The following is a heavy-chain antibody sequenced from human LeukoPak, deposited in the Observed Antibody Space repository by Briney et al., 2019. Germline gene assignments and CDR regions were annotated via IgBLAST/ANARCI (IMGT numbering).Heavy chain of an antibody. D-gene: IGHD2-15*01. CDR1: GDSINSRSYY. Sequence: SETLSLTCTVSGDSINSRSYYWDWIRQPPGKGLEWIGNLYHSGSTNYNPSLKSRVTISVDKSKNQFSLKLSSVTAADTAVYYCARDFYCRGGSCHDYWGQGTLVTVSS. CDR2: LYHSGST. V-gene: IGHV4-39*07. J-gene: IGHJ4*02. CDR3: ARDFYCRGGSCHDY.